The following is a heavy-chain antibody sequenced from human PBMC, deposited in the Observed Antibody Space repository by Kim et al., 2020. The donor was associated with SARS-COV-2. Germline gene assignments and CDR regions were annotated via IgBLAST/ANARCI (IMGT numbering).Heavy chain of an antibody. D-gene: IGHD3-10*01. CDR3: ARADPNLLWLRYFDY. V-gene: IGHV1-3*01. J-gene: IGHJ4*02. Sequence: ASVKVSCKASGYTFTSYAMHWVRQAPGQRLEWMGWINAGNGNTKYSQKFQGRVTITRDTSASTAYMELSSLRSEDTAVYYCARADPNLLWLRYFDYWGQGTLVTVSS. CDR2: INAGNGNT. CDR1: GYTFTSYA.